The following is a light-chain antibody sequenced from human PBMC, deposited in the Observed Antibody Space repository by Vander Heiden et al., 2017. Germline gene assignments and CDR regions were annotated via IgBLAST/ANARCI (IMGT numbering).Light chain of an antibody. Sequence: AIKMTPDPSSLSASVGDRVTIGCGASQGSRNDSGWYQQKPGKATKRLIYAASSLQGGVPSRFSGSGSGTDFTLTISSLHPEDFATYYCLQEYNYSLSFGGGTKVEIK. CDR3: LQEYNYSLS. V-gene: IGKV1-6*01. CDR2: AAS. CDR1: QGSRND. J-gene: IGKJ4*01.